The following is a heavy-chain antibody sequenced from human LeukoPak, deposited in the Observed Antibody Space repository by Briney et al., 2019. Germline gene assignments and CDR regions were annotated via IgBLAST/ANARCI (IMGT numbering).Heavy chain of an antibody. V-gene: IGHV1-18*01. CDR2: ISAYNGNT. CDR3: ARFAWELPEGHYYYYGMDV. J-gene: IGHJ6*02. CDR1: GYTFTSYG. Sequence: GASVKVSCEASGYTFTSYGISWVRQAPGQGLEWMGWISAYNGNTNYAQKLQGRVTMTTDTSTSTAYMELRSLRSDDTAVYYCARFAWELPEGHYYYYGMDVWGQGTTVTVSS. D-gene: IGHD1-26*01.